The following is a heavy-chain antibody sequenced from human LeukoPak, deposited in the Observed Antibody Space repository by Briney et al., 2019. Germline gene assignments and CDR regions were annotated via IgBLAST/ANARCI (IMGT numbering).Heavy chain of an antibody. D-gene: IGHD6-19*01. CDR3: ARGAQTAVAGTDLDY. Sequence: ASVKVSCKASGYTFTSYGISWVRQAPGQGLEWMGWISAYNGNTNYAQKLQGRVTMTTDTSTSTAYMELRSLRSDDTAVYYCARGAQTAVAGTDLDYWGQGTLVTVSS. J-gene: IGHJ4*02. V-gene: IGHV1-18*01. CDR1: GYTFTSYG. CDR2: ISAYNGNT.